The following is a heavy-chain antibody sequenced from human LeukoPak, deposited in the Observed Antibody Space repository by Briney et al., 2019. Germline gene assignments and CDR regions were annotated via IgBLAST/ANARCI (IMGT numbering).Heavy chain of an antibody. CDR2: INHSGST. CDR1: GGSFSGYY. CDR3: ARNAGTTRYYYGSGSSNWFDP. Sequence: SETLSLTCAVYGGSFSGYYWSWMRHPPGKGLEWIGEINHSGSTNYNPSLKSRVTISVDTSKNQFSLKLSSVTAADTAVYYCARNAGTTRYYYGSGSSNWFDPWGQGTLVTVSS. J-gene: IGHJ5*02. D-gene: IGHD3-10*01. V-gene: IGHV4-34*01.